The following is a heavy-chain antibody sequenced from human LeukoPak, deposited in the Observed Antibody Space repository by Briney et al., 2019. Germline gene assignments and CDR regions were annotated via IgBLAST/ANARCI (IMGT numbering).Heavy chain of an antibody. J-gene: IGHJ5*02. CDR1: GDSISSSRDY. CDR3: ATSRRDSGYGL. V-gene: IGHV4-39*01. CDR2: IYYSGKT. D-gene: IGHD3-10*01. Sequence: SETLSLTCTVSGDSISSSRDYWDCIRQPPGKGLDWIGSIYYSGKTFYSSSLKSRVTISVDTSKNQFSLNLRSVTPADTAVYYCATSRRDSGYGLWGQGTLVTVSS.